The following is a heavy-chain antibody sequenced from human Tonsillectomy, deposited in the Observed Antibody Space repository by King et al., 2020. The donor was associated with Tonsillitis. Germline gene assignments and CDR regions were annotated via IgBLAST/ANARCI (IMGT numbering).Heavy chain of an antibody. CDR3: VRYSSGFDY. D-gene: IGHD6-19*01. CDR2: ISYDGSKK. V-gene: IGHV3-30-3*01. CDR1: GFTFSSYT. Sequence: VQLVESGGGVVQPGKSLRLSCAASGFTFSSYTMHWVRQAPGKGLEWVALISYDGSKKYYADSAKGRFTISRDNSKNTLYLEMTSLRADDTSFYSCVRYSSGFDYWGQGTLVIVSS. J-gene: IGHJ4*02.